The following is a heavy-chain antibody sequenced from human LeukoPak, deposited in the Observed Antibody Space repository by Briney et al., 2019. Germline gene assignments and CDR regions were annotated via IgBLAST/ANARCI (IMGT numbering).Heavy chain of an antibody. Sequence: ASVKVSCKASGGTFSSYAISWVRQAPGQGLEWMGRIIPILGIANYAQKFQGRVTITADKSTSTAYMELSSLRSEDTAVYYCARNLGGGYCSGGSCYESDYWGQGTLVTVSS. D-gene: IGHD2-15*01. J-gene: IGHJ4*02. CDR2: IIPILGIA. CDR3: ARNLGGGYCSGGSCYESDY. V-gene: IGHV1-69*04. CDR1: GGTFSSYA.